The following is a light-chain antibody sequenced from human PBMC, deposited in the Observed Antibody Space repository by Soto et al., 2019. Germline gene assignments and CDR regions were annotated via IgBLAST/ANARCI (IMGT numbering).Light chain of an antibody. CDR1: QSVDIN. Sequence: EIVLTHSPGTLSLSPGERATLSCRASQSVDINLAWYQQRPGQAPRLLIHDASSRASGISDRFTGSGSGTDFTLTITTLEPEDFAVYYCQQYGSSPRTFGLGTKVDIK. V-gene: IGKV3-20*01. CDR3: QQYGSSPRT. CDR2: DAS. J-gene: IGKJ1*01.